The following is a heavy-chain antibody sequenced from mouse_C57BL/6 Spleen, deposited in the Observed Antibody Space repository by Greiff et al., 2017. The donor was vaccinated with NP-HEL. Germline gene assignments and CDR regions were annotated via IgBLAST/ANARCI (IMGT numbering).Heavy chain of an antibody. CDR1: GFSLTGYG. Sequence: VQVVQSGPGLVAPSQSLSITCTVSGFSLTGYGVDWVRQTPGKGLEWLGVIWGGGGTNYNTEHMSRLSISKNNYKSQVLVKMNSLQTADKDMYYCSRQGYYGDAMDYWGQGTSVTVSS. CDR2: IWGGGGT. V-gene: IGHV2-9*01. J-gene: IGHJ4*01. D-gene: IGHD1-1*01. CDR3: SRQGYYGDAMDY.